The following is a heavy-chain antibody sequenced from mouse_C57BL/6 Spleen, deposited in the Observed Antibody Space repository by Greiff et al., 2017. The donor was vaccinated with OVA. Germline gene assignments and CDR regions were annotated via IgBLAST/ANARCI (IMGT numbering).Heavy chain of an antibody. J-gene: IGHJ4*01. CDR2: IVPEDGDT. Sequence: VQLQQSGAELVKPGASVTLSCTASGFNINDYYMHWVQQRTEQGLEWIGRIVPEDGDTKYAPKFQSKAPITADTSTNTVYLQLSILTTDDTAVYCGAIPPYYSGNGGIMDDWGQGTSVTVSS. CDR3: AIPPYYSGNGGIMDD. D-gene: IGHD1-1*01. V-gene: IGHV14-2*01. CDR1: GFNINDYY.